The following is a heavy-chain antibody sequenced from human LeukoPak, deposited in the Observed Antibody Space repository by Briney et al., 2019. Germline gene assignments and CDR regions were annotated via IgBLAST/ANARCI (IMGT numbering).Heavy chain of an antibody. Sequence: SETLSLTCTVSGGSISSSSYYWGWIRQPPGKGLEWIGSIYYSGSTYYNPSLKSRVTISVSTSKNQFSLKLSSVTAADTAVYYCARQNRITIFGVVIINGQANWFDPWGQGTLVTVSS. CDR3: ARQNRITIFGVVIINGQANWFDP. D-gene: IGHD3-3*01. J-gene: IGHJ5*02. CDR1: GGSISSSSYY. CDR2: IYYSGST. V-gene: IGHV4-39*01.